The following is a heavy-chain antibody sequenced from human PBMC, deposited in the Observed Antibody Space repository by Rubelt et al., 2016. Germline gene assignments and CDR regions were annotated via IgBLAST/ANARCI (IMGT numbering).Heavy chain of an antibody. D-gene: IGHD6-13*01. J-gene: IGHJ6*02. CDR1: GFTFDDYT. CDR3: AKDNSAARTADYYYYGMDG. CDR2: ISWDGGST. Sequence: EVQLVESGGVVVQPGGSLRLSCAASGFTFDDYTMHWVRQAPGKGLEWVSLISWDGGSTYYADSVKGRFTISRDNSKNSLYLQMNSLRTEDTALYYCAKDNSAARTADYYYYGMDGWGQGTTVTVSS. V-gene: IGHV3-43*01.